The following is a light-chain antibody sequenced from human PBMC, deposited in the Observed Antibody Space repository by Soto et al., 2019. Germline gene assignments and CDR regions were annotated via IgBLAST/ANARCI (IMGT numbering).Light chain of an antibody. J-gene: IGKJ5*01. Sequence: ETVLTQSPATLSLSPGERATLSCRASQSVHTYLAWYQQKAGLAPRLVIYDTSRRAPGIPDRLTGSGSGTDFTLTISRLEPEDSAIYYCQQYGSSPTFGQGTRLEIK. V-gene: IGKV3D-20*01. CDR3: QQYGSSPT. CDR1: QSVHTY. CDR2: DTS.